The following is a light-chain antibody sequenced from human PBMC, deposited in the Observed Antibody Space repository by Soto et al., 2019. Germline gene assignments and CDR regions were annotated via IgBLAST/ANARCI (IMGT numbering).Light chain of an antibody. CDR1: ISDVGASDF. J-gene: IGLJ1*01. V-gene: IGLV2-14*03. CDR3: ASYTTRTTPYV. CDR2: DVS. Sequence: QSVLTQPASLSGSPGQSITISCTGTISDVGASDFVSWYQQHPDKAPKLMIYDVSNRPSGISNRFSGSKSGNTASLTISGLRTEDEADYYCASYTTRTTPYVFGTGTKVTVL.